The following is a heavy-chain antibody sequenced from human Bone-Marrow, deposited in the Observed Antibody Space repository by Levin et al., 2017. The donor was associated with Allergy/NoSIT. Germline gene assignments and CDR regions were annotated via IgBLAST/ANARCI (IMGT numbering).Heavy chain of an antibody. J-gene: IGHJ4*02. Sequence: SETLSLTCTVSGDSISSGGYYWSWIRQHPGKGLEWIGYIYHSGSTYYNPALKGRITISVDTSKNEFSLKLSPVTAAAAAVFYCARGEYSYSAGSYYLDYWGQGTLVTVSS. CDR3: ARGEYSYSAGSYYLDY. D-gene: IGHD3-10*01. CDR2: IYHSGST. V-gene: IGHV4-31*03. CDR1: GDSISSGGYY.